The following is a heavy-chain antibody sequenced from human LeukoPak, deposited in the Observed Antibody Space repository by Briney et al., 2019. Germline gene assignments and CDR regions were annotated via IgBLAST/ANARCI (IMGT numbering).Heavy chain of an antibody. CDR2: ISGSGGST. V-gene: IGHV3-23*01. Sequence: PGGSLRLSCAASGFTFSSYAMSWVRQAPGKGLEWVSAISGSGGSTYYADSVKGRFTISRDNSKNTLYLQMNSLRAEDTAVYYCAKFFDLKGYCSGGSCLDYFDYWGQGTLVTVSS. CDR1: GFTFSSYA. CDR3: AKFFDLKGYCSGGSCLDYFDY. D-gene: IGHD2-15*01. J-gene: IGHJ4*02.